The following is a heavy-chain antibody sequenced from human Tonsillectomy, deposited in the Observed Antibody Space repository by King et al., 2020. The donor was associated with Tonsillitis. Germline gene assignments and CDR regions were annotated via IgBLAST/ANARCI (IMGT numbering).Heavy chain of an antibody. Sequence: VQLQESGPGLVKPSETLSLTCAVSGYSISSGYYWGWIRQPPGKGLEWIGSIYHSGSTYYNPSLKSRVTISVDTSKNQFSLKLSSVTAADTAVYYCASCGGDVGWFDPWGQGTLVTVSS. V-gene: IGHV4-38-2*01. CDR2: IYHSGST. J-gene: IGHJ5*02. D-gene: IGHD2-21*02. CDR3: ASCGGDVGWFDP. CDR1: GYSISSGYY.